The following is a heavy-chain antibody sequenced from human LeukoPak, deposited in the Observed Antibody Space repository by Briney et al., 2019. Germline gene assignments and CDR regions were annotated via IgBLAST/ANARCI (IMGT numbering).Heavy chain of an antibody. V-gene: IGHV1-8*03. Sequence: ASVKVSCKASGYTFTSYDINWVRQATGQGLEWMGWMNPNSGNTGYAQKFQGRVTITRNTSISTAYMELSSLRSEDTAVYYCARALSDTYYDYVDYWGQGTLVTVSS. CDR2: MNPNSGNT. CDR3: ARALSDTYYDYVDY. D-gene: IGHD3-16*01. CDR1: GYTFTSYD. J-gene: IGHJ4*02.